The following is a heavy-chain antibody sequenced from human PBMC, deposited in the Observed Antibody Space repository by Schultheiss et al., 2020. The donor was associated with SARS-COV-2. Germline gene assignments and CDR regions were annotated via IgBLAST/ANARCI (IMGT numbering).Heavy chain of an antibody. CDR2: IYYSGST. CDR1: GGSISSYY. CDR3: ARAPRAYYYYYMDV. V-gene: IGHV4-59*05. J-gene: IGHJ6*03. Sequence: SETLSLTCTVSGGSISSYYWGWIRQPPGKGLEWTGGIYYSGSTYYNPSLKSRVTISVDTSKNQFSLKLSSVTAADTAVYYCARAPRAYYYYYMDVWGKGTTVTVSS.